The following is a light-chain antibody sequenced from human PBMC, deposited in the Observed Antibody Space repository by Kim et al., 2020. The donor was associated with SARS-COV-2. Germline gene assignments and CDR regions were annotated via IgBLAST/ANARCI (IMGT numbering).Light chain of an antibody. V-gene: IGKV3-15*01. CDR1: QSVSNN. J-gene: IGKJ5*01. CDR3: RQFNDWPPIT. Sequence: EVVMTQSPATLSVSPGERATLSCRASQSVSNNLAWYQQKPGQAPRLLIFDASIRAAGVPARFSGSGSGTEFTLTISSLQSEDFAVYFCRQFNDWPPITFGQGTRLEIK. CDR2: DAS.